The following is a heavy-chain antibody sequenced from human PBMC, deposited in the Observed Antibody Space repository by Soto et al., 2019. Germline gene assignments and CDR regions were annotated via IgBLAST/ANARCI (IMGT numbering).Heavy chain of an antibody. D-gene: IGHD6-6*01. V-gene: IGHV4-34*01. J-gene: IGHJ4*01. CDR2: INHSGST. CDR3: ARGRIAARAFDY. CDR1: GGSFSGYY. Sequence: QVQLQQWGAGLLKPSETLSLTCAVYGGSFSGYYWSWIRQPPGKGLEWIGEINHSGSTNYNPSLKSRVNITVDTSKNQFSLKLSSVTGADTAVYYCARGRIAARAFDYWGQGTLVTVSS.